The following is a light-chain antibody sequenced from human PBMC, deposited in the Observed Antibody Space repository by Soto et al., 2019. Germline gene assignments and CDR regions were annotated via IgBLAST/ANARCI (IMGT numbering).Light chain of an antibody. CDR3: QHFGGSPPKYT. J-gene: IGKJ2*01. CDR1: QSVSSNF. Sequence: VLAQSPGTLSLSPGERATLACRASQSVSSNFLAWYQHKVGQAPRLLIYGASIRAAGAPDRFSGSGSGTDFTLTISRVEPEDFAVYYCQHFGGSPPKYTFGQGTKLEI. V-gene: IGKV3-20*01. CDR2: GAS.